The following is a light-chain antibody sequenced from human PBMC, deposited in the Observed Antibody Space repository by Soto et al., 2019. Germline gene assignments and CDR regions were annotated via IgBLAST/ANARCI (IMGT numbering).Light chain of an antibody. V-gene: IGKV2-30*02. Sequence: DVVMTQSPLSLPVTLGQPASISCRSSQSLVHSDGTTYLNWFQQRPGQSPRRLIYKVSNRDSGVPDRFSGSGAGTDFTLKIIRVQAEDVCAYYCMQGTHWPPYTFGQGTKLEIK. CDR2: KVS. CDR1: QSLVHSDGTTY. J-gene: IGKJ2*01. CDR3: MQGTHWPPYT.